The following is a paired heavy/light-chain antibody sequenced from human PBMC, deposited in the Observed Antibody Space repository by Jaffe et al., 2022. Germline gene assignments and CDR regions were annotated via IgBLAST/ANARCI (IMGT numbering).Light chain of an antibody. CDR1: SGSVSTDSY. J-gene: IGLJ3*02. Sequence: QTVVTQEPSFSVSPGGTVTLTCGLSSGSVSTDSYPSWYQQTPGQAPRTLIYNANKRSPGVPDRFSGSILGNNAALTITGAQADDESDYYCVLYMGSGNVLFGGGTKLTVL. CDR2: NAN. CDR3: VLYMGSGNVL. V-gene: IGLV8-61*01.
Heavy chain of an antibody. V-gene: IGHV2-70*13. D-gene: IGHD6-19*01. CDR1: GFSLITSGMC. Sequence: QVTLRESGPALVKPTQTLTLTCTFSGFSLITSGMCVSWVRQPPGKALEWLALIQWDDDKYYSTSLKTRLTISKDTSKNQVVLTMTNMDPLDTATYYCARIRVAYSGGWYNQRGGHYFDYWGQGALVTVSS. J-gene: IGHJ4*02. CDR3: ARIRVAYSGGWYNQRGGHYFDY. CDR2: IQWDDDK.